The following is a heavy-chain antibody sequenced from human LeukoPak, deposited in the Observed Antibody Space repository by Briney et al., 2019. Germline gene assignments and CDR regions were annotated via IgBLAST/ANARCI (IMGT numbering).Heavy chain of an antibody. D-gene: IGHD4-17*01. V-gene: IGHV1-69*04. CDR2: IIPILGIA. CDR1: GGTFSSYA. Sequence: ASVKVSCKASGGTFSSYAISWVRQAPGQGLEWMGRIIPILGIANYAQKFQGRVTITADKSTSTAYMELSSLRPEDTAVYYCALRNPLTTVTTGAFDIWGQGTMVTVSS. CDR3: ALRNPLTTVTTGAFDI. J-gene: IGHJ3*02.